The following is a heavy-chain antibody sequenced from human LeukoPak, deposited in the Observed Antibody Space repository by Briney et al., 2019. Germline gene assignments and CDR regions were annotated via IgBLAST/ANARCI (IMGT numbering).Heavy chain of an antibody. Sequence: GGSLRLSCAASGFTFSSYGMHWVRQAPGKGLEWVAVISYDGSNKYYADSVKGRFTISRDNSKNTLYLQMNSLRAEDTAVYYCAKDYYDTDYWGQGTLVTVSS. CDR1: GFTFSSYG. CDR2: ISYDGSNK. CDR3: AKDYYDTDY. D-gene: IGHD3-22*01. V-gene: IGHV3-30*18. J-gene: IGHJ4*02.